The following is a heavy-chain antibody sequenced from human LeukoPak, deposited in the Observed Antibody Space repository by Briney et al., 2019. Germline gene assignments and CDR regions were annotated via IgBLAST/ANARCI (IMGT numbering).Heavy chain of an antibody. V-gene: IGHV5-51*01. CDR1: GYSFTSYW. J-gene: IGHJ4*02. CDR3: ARREYSSSSFHFDS. Sequence: SXKIXCKGSGYSFTSYWIGWVRQMPGKGLEWRGIIYPGDSDTRYSPSFQGQVTISADKSVNTAYLQWSSLKASDTAIYFCARREYSSSSFHFDSWGQGTRVIVSS. CDR2: IYPGDSDT. D-gene: IGHD6-6*01.